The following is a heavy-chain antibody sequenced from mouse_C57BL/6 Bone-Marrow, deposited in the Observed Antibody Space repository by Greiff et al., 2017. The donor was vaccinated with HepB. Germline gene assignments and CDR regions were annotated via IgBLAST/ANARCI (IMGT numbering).Heavy chain of an antibody. J-gene: IGHJ4*01. CDR3: ARDAPYYDYYAMDY. Sequence: EVKLVESGGGLVQSGRSLRLSCATSGFTFSDFYMEWVRQAPGKGLEWIAASRNKANDYTTEYSASVKGRFIVSRDTSQSILYLQMNALRAEDPAIYYCARDAPYYDYYAMDYWGQGTSVTVSS. CDR1: GFTFSDFY. V-gene: IGHV7-1*01. CDR2: SRNKANDYTT. D-gene: IGHD1-1*02.